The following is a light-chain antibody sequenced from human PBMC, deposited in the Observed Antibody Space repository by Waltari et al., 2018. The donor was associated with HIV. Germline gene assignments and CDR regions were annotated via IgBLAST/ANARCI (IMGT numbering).Light chain of an antibody. Sequence: QSELTQPPSVSAAPGQRVTISCTGSSSTIGAGYDVHWYQQVPGRAPKVVIYGNSNRPSGVPDRFSGSKSGSSASLVITGLQSEDEADYYCQSCDSNLSGLFGGGTKVTVL. J-gene: IGLJ2*01. CDR1: SSTIGAGYD. CDR2: GNS. CDR3: QSCDSNLSGL. V-gene: IGLV1-40*01.